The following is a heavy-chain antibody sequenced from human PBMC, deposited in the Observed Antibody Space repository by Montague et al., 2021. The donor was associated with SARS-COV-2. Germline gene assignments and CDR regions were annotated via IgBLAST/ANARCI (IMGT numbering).Heavy chain of an antibody. CDR3: ARVVRGCSGHSCYFDP. J-gene: IGHJ5*02. Sequence: SETLSLTCAVSGASISSDNWWNWVRQSPEKGLEWIGEICQAVGTNYNPSLKSRVTIAVDNFSNQVSLKMTSVTAADTAIYYCARVVRGCSGHSCYFDPWGQGTLVTVSS. V-gene: IGHV4-4*02. CDR1: GASISSDNW. CDR2: ICQAVGT. D-gene: IGHD2-2*01.